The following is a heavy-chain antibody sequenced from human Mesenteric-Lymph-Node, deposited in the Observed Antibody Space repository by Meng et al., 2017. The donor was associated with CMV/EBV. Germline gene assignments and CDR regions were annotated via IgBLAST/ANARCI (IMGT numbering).Heavy chain of an antibody. D-gene: IGHD4-17*01. Sequence: GESLKISCTASGFTLNNYWMHWVRQAPGKGLVWVSRINSDGSSTSYADSVKGRFTISRDNAKNTLYLQMNSLRAEDTAVYYCAKGGTTVKDYRGQGTLVTVSS. CDR1: GFTLNNYW. V-gene: IGHV3-74*01. CDR3: AKGGTTVKDY. CDR2: INSDGSST. J-gene: IGHJ4*02.